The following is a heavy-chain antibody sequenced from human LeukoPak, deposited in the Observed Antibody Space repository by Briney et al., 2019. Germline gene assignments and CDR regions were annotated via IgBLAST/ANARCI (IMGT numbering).Heavy chain of an antibody. Sequence: GASVKVSCKASGYTFTSYHISWVRQATGQGLEWMGWMNPNSGDRGYAQKFQGRVTITRDTSISTAYMELSSLRSEDTAVYFCARTTSLTASGYDYWGQGTLVTVSS. J-gene: IGHJ4*02. D-gene: IGHD4-17*01. CDR2: MNPNSGDR. CDR1: GYTFTSYH. V-gene: IGHV1-8*03. CDR3: ARTTSLTASGYDY.